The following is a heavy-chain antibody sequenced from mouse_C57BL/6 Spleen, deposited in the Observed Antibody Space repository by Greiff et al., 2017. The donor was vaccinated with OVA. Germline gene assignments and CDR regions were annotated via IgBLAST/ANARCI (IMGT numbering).Heavy chain of an antibody. Sequence: VQLQESGAELVMPGASVKLSCKASGYTFTSYWMHWVKQRPGQGLEWIGEIDPSDSNTNYNQKFKGKSTLTVDKSSSTAYMQLSSLTSEDSAVYYCATCGYDYFDYWGKGTTLTVSS. CDR3: ATCGYDYFDY. V-gene: IGHV1-69*01. CDR1: GYTFTSYW. D-gene: IGHD2-2*01. CDR2: IDPSDSNT. J-gene: IGHJ2*01.